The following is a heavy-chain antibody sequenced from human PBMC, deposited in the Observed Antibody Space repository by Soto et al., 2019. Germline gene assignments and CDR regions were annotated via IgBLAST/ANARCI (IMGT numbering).Heavy chain of an antibody. CDR3: ARGPRNTYGDYIGFDQ. J-gene: IGHJ4*01. CDR1: GGYFSGYF. Sequence: QVRIQQWGAGLLKTSETLSLTCAVSGGYFSGYFLSWIRQPPGKGLEWSGEINYGGSTNYNPSHKSRGTLSVVPSKYQCSLKLGSMAGTDTALYYCARGPRNTYGDYIGFDQRGQGTLVTVSS. V-gene: IGHV4-34*01. D-gene: IGHD4-17*01. CDR2: INYGGST.